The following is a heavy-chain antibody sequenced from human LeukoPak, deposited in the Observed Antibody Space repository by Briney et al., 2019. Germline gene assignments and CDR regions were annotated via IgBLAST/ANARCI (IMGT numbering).Heavy chain of an antibody. J-gene: IGHJ4*02. CDR3: ARDREMVTPHFDY. D-gene: IGHD4-23*01. V-gene: IGHV3-23*01. Sequence: GGTLRLSCAASGFTFSSFGMNWVRQAPGKGLEWVSAISGSGDSTYSADSVKGRFTISRDNSKNTLYLQMNSLRAEDTAVYYCARDREMVTPHFDYWGQGTLVTVSS. CDR2: ISGSGDST. CDR1: GFTFSSFG.